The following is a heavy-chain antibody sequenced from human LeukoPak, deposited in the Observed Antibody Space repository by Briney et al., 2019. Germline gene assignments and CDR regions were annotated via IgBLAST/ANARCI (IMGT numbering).Heavy chain of an antibody. CDR3: ARDVSSYYDFWSGYYGFDY. J-gene: IGHJ4*02. Sequence: ASVKVSCKASGGTFISYAISWVRQAPGQGLEWMGWINTNTGNPTYAQGFTGRFVFSLDTSVSTAYLQISSLKAEDTAVYYCARDVSSYYDFWSGYYGFDYWGQGTLVTVSS. D-gene: IGHD3-3*01. CDR1: GGTFISYA. CDR2: INTNTGNP. V-gene: IGHV7-4-1*02.